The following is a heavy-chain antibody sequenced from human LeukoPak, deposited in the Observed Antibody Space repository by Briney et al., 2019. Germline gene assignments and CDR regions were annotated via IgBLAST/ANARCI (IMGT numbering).Heavy chain of an antibody. CDR1: GFTFTSSA. J-gene: IGHJ4*02. CDR3: AAGYCSGGSCYRDFDY. Sequence: SVEVSCKASGFTFTSSAVQWVRQARGERLEWIGWIVVGSGNTNYAQKFQERVTITRDMSTSTAYMELSSLRSEDTAVYYCAAGYCSGGSCYRDFDYWGQGTLVTVSS. V-gene: IGHV1-58*01. CDR2: IVVGSGNT. D-gene: IGHD2-15*01.